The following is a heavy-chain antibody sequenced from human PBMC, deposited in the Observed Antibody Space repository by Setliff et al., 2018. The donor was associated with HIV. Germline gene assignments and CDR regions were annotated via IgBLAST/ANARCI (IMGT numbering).Heavy chain of an antibody. V-gene: IGHV1-18*01. D-gene: IGHD1-26*01. J-gene: IGHJ5*02. CDR3: ARARLQGIVTAVGPRDNCLDP. CDR2: ISPYTGST. CDR1: GYSFINYG. Sequence: GASVKVSCKASGYSFINYGISWVRQAPGQGPEWMGWISPYTGSTDYAPRLLGRVTMTTDTSTSTAYLELRSLTSDDTAVYYCARARLQGIVTAVGPRDNCLDPWGQGTRVTVSS.